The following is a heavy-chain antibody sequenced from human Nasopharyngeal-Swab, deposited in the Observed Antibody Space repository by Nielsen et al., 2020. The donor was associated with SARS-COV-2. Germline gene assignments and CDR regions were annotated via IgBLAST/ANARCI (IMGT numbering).Heavy chain of an antibody. V-gene: IGHV4-61*02. CDR1: GGSISSGSYY. CDR3: ARRGSSSFFDY. Sequence: TLSLTCTVSGGSISSGSYYWSWIRQPAGKGLEWIGRIYTSGSTNYNPSLKSRVTISVDTSKNQFSLKLSSVTAADTAVYYCARRGSSSFFDYWGQGTLVTVSS. D-gene: IGHD6-13*01. J-gene: IGHJ4*02. CDR2: IYTSGST.